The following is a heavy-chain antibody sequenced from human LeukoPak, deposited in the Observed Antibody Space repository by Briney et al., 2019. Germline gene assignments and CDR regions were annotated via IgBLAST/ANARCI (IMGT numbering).Heavy chain of an antibody. CDR2: INSEGSNT. V-gene: IGHV3-74*01. Sequence: GGSLRLSCAASGFTFGSYWMNWVRQAPGKGLVWVSRINSEGSNTRYADSVKGRFTISRDNAKNTLYLQMNSLRAEDTAVYYCARGAILFDYWGQGTLVTVSS. J-gene: IGHJ4*02. CDR1: GFTFGSYW. CDR3: ARGAILFDY. D-gene: IGHD1-26*01.